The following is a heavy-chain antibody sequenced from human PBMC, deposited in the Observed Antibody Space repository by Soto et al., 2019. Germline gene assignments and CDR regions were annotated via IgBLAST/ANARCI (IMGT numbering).Heavy chain of an antibody. Sequence: LSLTCTVSGGSISSYYWSWIRQPPGKGLEWIGYIYYSGSTNYNPSLKSRVTISVDTSKNQFSLKLSSVTAADTAVYYCARGSDTAMAALYYFDYWGQGTLVTVSS. CDR1: GGSISSYY. V-gene: IGHV4-59*01. CDR3: ARGSDTAMAALYYFDY. J-gene: IGHJ4*02. D-gene: IGHD5-18*01. CDR2: IYYSGST.